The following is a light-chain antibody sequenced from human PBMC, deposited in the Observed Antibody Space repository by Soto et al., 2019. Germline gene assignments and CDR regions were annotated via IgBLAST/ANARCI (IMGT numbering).Light chain of an antibody. J-gene: IGLJ1*01. CDR1: SSDVGGYNY. CDR2: DVT. V-gene: IGLV2-14*03. CDR3: SSYTTSNTRQIV. Sequence: ALTQPASVSGSPGQSITISCTGTSSDVGGYNYVSWYQHHPGKAPKLIIYDVTNRPSGVSNPFSGSKSGNTASLTISVLQPEDEADYYCSSYTTSNTRQIVFGTGTKVTV.